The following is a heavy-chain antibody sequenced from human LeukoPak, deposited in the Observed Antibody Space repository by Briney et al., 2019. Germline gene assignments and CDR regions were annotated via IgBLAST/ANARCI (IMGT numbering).Heavy chain of an antibody. V-gene: IGHV1-69*05. D-gene: IGHD2-15*01. CDR2: IIPIFGTA. CDR1: GYTFTSYG. CDR3: AGTLGYCSGGSCYYDY. J-gene: IGHJ4*02. Sequence: SVKVSCKASGYTFTSYGISWVRQAPGQGLEWMGRIIPIFGTANYAQKFQGRVTITTDESTSTAYMELSSLRSEDTAVYYCAGTLGYCSGGSCYYDYWGQGTLVTVSS.